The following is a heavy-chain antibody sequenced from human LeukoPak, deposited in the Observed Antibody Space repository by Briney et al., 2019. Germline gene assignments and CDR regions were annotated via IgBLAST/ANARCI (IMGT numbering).Heavy chain of an antibody. CDR1: GFSFSSYW. Sequence: GGSLRLSCAASGFSFSSYWMHWVRQAPRKGLVWVSRINTDGSATYYADSVKGRFTISRDNSKSSLYLQMNNLRPEDTALYYCTKDINSGIFYNTYMDVWGKGTPVTVSS. CDR3: TKDINSGIFYNTYMDV. V-gene: IGHV3-74*01. D-gene: IGHD3-10*01. CDR2: INTDGSAT. J-gene: IGHJ6*03.